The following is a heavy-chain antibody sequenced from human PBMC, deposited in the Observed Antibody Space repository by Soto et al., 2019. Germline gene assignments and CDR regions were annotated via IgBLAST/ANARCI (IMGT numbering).Heavy chain of an antibody. D-gene: IGHD5-18*01. Sequence: QVQLVQSGGEVKKPGAAVMVSCKASGYTFTNYGISWVRQAPGQGLEWMGWISTSNSNTAYAQKFQDRVTMTTDTSTSTAYMELRSLRLDDTAVYYCARPPQVTRSYYFNGLDVWGQGTTVTVSS. CDR2: ISTSNSNT. CDR1: GYTFTNYG. V-gene: IGHV1-18*01. CDR3: ARPPQVTRSYYFNGLDV. J-gene: IGHJ6*02.